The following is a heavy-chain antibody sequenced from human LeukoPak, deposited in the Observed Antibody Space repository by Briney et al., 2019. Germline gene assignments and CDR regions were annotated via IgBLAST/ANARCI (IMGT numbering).Heavy chain of an antibody. CDR2: MNPNSGNT. D-gene: IGHD1-26*01. CDR3: ARVVSSGSYYGY. J-gene: IGHJ4*02. CDR1: GYTFTSYD. Sequence: ASVKVSCKASGYTFTSYDINWVRQATGHGLEWMGWMNPNSGNTGYAQKFQGRVTMTRNTSISTAYMELSSLRSEDTAVYYCARVVSSGSYYGYWGQGTLVTVSS. V-gene: IGHV1-8*01.